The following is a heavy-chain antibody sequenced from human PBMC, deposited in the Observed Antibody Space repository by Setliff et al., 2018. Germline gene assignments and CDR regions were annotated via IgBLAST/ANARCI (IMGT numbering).Heavy chain of an antibody. CDR2: IYTSGST. D-gene: IGHD2-15*01. CDR1: GGSISSGSYY. V-gene: IGHV4-61*02. Sequence: SETLSLTCTVSGGSISSGSYYWSWIRQPAGKGLEWIGRIYTSGSTNYNPSLRSRVTISADTSKNQFSLKLSSGSAADTAVYYCATCSGGNCYGAFDIWGQGTMVTVSS. CDR3: ATCSGGNCYGAFDI. J-gene: IGHJ3*02.